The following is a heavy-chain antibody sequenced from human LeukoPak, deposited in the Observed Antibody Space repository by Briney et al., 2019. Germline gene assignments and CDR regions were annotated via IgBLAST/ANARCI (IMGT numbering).Heavy chain of an antibody. J-gene: IGHJ4*02. CDR2: ISFDGGKK. D-gene: IGHD1-26*01. CDR1: GFTFSSYG. Sequence: PGRSLRLSCAASGFTFSSYGMHWVRQAPGKGLEWVALISFDGGKKYFADSVKGRFTISRDNSKNTLYLQMNSLIPDDTAVYYCTRERINSGSYSEALDYWGQGTLVPVSS. CDR3: TRERINSGSYSEALDY. V-gene: IGHV3-30*03.